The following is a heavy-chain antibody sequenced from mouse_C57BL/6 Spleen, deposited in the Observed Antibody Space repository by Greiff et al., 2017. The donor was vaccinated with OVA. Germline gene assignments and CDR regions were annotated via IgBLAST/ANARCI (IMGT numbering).Heavy chain of an antibody. CDR2: ISSGSSTI. V-gene: IGHV5-17*01. J-gene: IGHJ2*01. CDR3: ARLGEYYFDY. Sequence: EVMLVESGGGLVKPGGSLKLSCAASGFTFSDYGMHWVRQAPEKGLEWVGYISSGSSTIYYADTVKGRFTISRDNAKNTLFLQMTSLRSEDTAMYYCARLGEYYFDYWGQGTTLTVSS. CDR1: GFTFSDYG. D-gene: IGHD4-1*01.